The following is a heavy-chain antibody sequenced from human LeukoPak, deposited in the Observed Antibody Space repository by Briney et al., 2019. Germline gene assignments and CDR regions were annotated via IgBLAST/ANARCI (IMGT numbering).Heavy chain of an antibody. J-gene: IGHJ4*02. CDR2: ISGTGSST. V-gene: IGHV3-23*01. CDR1: GFTFSSYA. CDR3: AKSPYGSGTYAIACDY. Sequence: PGGSVPLSCAASGFTFSSYAMSWVRQAPGKGLEWVSAISGTGSSTYSADSVKGRFTISRDNSKNTLYLQMNTLRAEDTAVYYCAKSPYGSGTYAIACDYWGQGTLVTVSS. D-gene: IGHD3-10*01.